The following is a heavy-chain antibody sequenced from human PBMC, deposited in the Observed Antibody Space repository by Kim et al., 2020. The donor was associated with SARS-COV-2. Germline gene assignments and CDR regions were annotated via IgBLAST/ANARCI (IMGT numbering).Heavy chain of an antibody. D-gene: IGHD3-22*01. Sequence: SETLSLTCAVYGGSFSGYYWSWIRQPPGKGLEWIGEINHSGSTNYNPSLKSRVTISVDTSKNQFSLKLSSVTAADTAVYYCARGRGGYYYAYWFDPWGQGTLVTVSS. CDR2: INHSGST. CDR1: GGSFSGYY. J-gene: IGHJ5*02. CDR3: ARGRGGYYYAYWFDP. V-gene: IGHV4-34*01.